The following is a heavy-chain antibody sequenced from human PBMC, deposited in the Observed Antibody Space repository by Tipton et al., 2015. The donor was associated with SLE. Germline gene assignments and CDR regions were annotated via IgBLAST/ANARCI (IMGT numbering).Heavy chain of an antibody. Sequence: QLVQSGGGVVQPGRSLRLSCAASGFTFSSYALHWVRQAPGKGLEWVALISYDGSDKYYAASVKGRFSMSRDNSKNTLYLQMNSLRAEDTALYYCAKDAVSYNGVFDASDVWGPGTMVTVSS. V-gene: IGHV3-30-3*01. D-gene: IGHD2-8*01. CDR1: GFTFSSYA. J-gene: IGHJ3*01. CDR3: AKDAVSYNGVFDASDV. CDR2: ISYDGSDK.